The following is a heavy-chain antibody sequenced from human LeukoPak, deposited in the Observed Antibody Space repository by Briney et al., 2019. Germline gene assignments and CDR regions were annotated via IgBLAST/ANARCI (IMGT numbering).Heavy chain of an antibody. CDR3: ARTMVRGVIILIPYYMDV. CDR2: IYYSGST. J-gene: IGHJ6*03. CDR1: GGSISSYY. D-gene: IGHD3-10*01. V-gene: IGHV4-59*01. Sequence: SETLSLTCTVSGGSISSYYWSWIRQPPGKGLEWIGYIYYSGSTNYNPSLKSRVTISVDTSKNQFSLKLSPVTAADTAVYYCARTMVRGVIILIPYYMDVWGKGTTVTVSS.